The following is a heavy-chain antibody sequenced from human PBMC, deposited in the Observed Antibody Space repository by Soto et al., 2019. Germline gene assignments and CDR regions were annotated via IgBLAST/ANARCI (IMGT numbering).Heavy chain of an antibody. Sequence: AGGSLRLSCAASGFTFSNAWMNWVRQAPGKGLEWVGRIKSKTDGGTTDYAAPVKGRFTISRDDSKNTLYLQMNSLKTEDTAVYYCTTDLGWELLGYYYYGMDVWGQGTTVTVSS. J-gene: IGHJ6*02. CDR3: TTDLGWELLGYYYYGMDV. CDR1: GFTFSNAW. V-gene: IGHV3-15*07. D-gene: IGHD1-26*01. CDR2: IKSKTDGGTT.